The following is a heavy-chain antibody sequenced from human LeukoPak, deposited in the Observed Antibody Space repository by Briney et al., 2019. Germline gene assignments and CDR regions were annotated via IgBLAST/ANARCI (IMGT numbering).Heavy chain of an antibody. D-gene: IGHD1-26*01. V-gene: IGHV3-23*01. CDR2: ISGSGGST. J-gene: IGHJ4*02. CDR1: GFTFSSYA. CDR3: AKGGKWDVTPFDY. Sequence: GGSLRLSCAASGFTFSSYAMSWVRQAPGKGLEWISAISGSGGSTYYADSVKGRFTISRDNSKNTLYLQVNSLRAEDTAVYYCAKGGKWDVTPFDYWGQGTLVTVSS.